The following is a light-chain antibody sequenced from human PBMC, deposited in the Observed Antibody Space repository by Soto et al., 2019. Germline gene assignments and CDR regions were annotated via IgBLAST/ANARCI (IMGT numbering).Light chain of an antibody. Sequence: DIQMTQSPSTLSASVGDRVTITCRASQTIDSWLAWYQQRKGKTPNILIYKASTLESGVPSRFSGSGSGTEFTLTINRLQPDDFETYYCQQYHIYSGTFGQGTKVDIK. CDR2: KAS. V-gene: IGKV1-5*03. CDR3: QQYHIYSGT. J-gene: IGKJ1*01. CDR1: QTIDSW.